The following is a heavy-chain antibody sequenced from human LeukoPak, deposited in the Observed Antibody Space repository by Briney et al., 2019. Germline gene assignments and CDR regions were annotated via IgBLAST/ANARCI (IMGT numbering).Heavy chain of an antibody. Sequence: GASVKVSCKASGYTFTGYYMHWVRQAPGQRLEWMGWINAGNGNTKYSQKFQGRVTITRDTSASTAYMELSSLRSEDTAVYYCASDAYGGYRPPYYYYGMDVWGQGTTVTVSS. D-gene: IGHD5-12*01. J-gene: IGHJ6*02. CDR3: ASDAYGGYRPPYYYYGMDV. V-gene: IGHV1-3*01. CDR2: INAGNGNT. CDR1: GYTFTGYY.